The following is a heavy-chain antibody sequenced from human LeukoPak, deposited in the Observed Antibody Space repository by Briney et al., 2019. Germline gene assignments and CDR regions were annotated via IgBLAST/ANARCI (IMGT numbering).Heavy chain of an antibody. CDR1: AFTCRSCE. CDR2: INRGSSTI. CDR3: ARECLMVGVYDAFDI. V-gene: IGHV3-48*03. D-gene: IGHD1-26*01. Sequence: GGSLRLSCAASAFTCRSCEMNWVRQAPGKGLEWVSYINRGSSTIYYADSVKGRFTISRDNAKNSLYLQMNSLRDADTAAYYCARECLMVGVYDAFDIWGQGTMVTVSS. J-gene: IGHJ3*02.